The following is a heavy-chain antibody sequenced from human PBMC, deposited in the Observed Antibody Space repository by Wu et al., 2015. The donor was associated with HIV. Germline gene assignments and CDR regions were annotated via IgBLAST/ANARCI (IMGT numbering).Heavy chain of an antibody. CDR2: IIPIFGTA. CDR3: ARSRTDSWELLGYYFDY. J-gene: IGHJ4*02. Sequence: QVQLVQSGAEVKKPGSSVKVSCKASGGTFSSYAISWVRQAPGQGLEWMGGIIPIFGTANYAQKFQGRVTITTDESTSTAYMELSSLRSEDTAVYYCARSRTDSWELLGYYFDYWGQGTLVTVSS. D-gene: IGHD1-26*01. CDR1: GGTFSSYA. V-gene: IGHV1-69*05.